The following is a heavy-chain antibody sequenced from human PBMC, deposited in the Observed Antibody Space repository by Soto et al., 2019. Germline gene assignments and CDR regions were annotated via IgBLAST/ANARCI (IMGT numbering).Heavy chain of an antibody. CDR1: GFSLSTSGEG. V-gene: IGHV2-5*02. CDR2: IYWDEDK. D-gene: IGHD3-10*01. J-gene: IGHJ4*02. Sequence: QITLKESGPPLVKPTQTLTLTCTFSGFSLSTSGEGVAWIRQPPGKALEWLAVIYWDEDKRYSPSLKTRLTLTKXXSXNXXVLTMTNLAPVDTATYYCAHTTYGLGTYYERELDHWGQGTLVTVSS. CDR3: AHTTYGLGTYYERELDH.